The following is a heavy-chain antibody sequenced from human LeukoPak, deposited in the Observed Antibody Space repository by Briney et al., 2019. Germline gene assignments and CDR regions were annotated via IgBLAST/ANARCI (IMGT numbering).Heavy chain of an antibody. D-gene: IGHD2-15*01. CDR3: ASQVGHCRGXSCSGY. Sequence: GGSLRLSCAASGFSFSDHGMTWVRQAPGKGLEWVSSISSSSKDKYYADSVKGRFTISRDNAKKSLYLQMNSLRDEDTAVYYCASQVGHCRGXSCSGYWGQGTLVTVSS. CDR2: ISSSSKDK. J-gene: IGHJ4*02. V-gene: IGHV3-21*01. CDR1: GFSFSDHG.